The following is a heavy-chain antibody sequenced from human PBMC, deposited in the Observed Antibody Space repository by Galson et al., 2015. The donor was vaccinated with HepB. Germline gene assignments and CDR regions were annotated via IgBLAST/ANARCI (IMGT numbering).Heavy chain of an antibody. V-gene: IGHV1-2*04. D-gene: IGHD3-16*02. CDR1: GSTFTGYY. Sequence: SVKVSCKASGSTFTGYYMHWVRQAPGQGLEWMGWINPNSGGTNYAQKFQGWVTMARDTSISTAYMELSRLRSDDTAVYYCAKERRRGGYHDYWGQGTLSPSPQ. CDR3: AKERRRGGYHDY. J-gene: IGHJ4*02. CDR2: INPNSGGT.